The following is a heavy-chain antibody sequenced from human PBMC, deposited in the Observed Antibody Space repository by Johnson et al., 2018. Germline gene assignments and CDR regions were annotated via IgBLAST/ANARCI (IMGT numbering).Heavy chain of an antibody. D-gene: IGHD2-15*01. J-gene: IGHJ1*01. CDR2: ISYDGSNK. CDR1: GFTFSSYA. Sequence: QVQLVQSGGGVVQPGRSLRLSCAASGFTFSSYAMHWVRQAPGKGLEWVAVISYDGSNKYYADSVKVRFTISRDNSKNTLYLQMNNLRAEDTAVYYWARDRGYCSGGSCYRYFQHWGQGTLVTVSS. CDR3: ARDRGYCSGGSCYRYFQH. V-gene: IGHV3-30-3*01.